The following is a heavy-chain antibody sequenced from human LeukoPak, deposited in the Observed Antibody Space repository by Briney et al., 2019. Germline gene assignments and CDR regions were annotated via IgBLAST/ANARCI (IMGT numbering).Heavy chain of an antibody. CDR2: ISSSSSYI. D-gene: IGHD2-2*01. CDR1: GFTFSSYS. CDR3: ARGGLIGYCSSTSCEGDY. Sequence: GGSLRLSCAASGFTFSSYSMNWVRQAPGKGLEWVSSISSSSSYIYYADSVKGRFTISRDNAKNSLYLQMNSLRAEDTAVYYCARGGLIGYCSSTSCEGDYWGQGTLVTVSS. V-gene: IGHV3-21*01. J-gene: IGHJ4*02.